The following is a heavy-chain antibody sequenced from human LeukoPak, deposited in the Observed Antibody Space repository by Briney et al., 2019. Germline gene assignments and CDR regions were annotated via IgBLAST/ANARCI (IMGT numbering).Heavy chain of an antibody. CDR2: IKQDGSEK. Sequence: PGGSLRLSCAASGFTFSTYWMSWVRQAPGKGLEWVGNIKQDGSEKYYVESVKGRFTISRDNAKNSLYLQMNSLRAEDTAMYYCARDSAGNDYWGQGTLVTVSS. V-gene: IGHV3-7*01. D-gene: IGHD6-13*01. CDR3: ARDSAGNDY. J-gene: IGHJ4*02. CDR1: GFTFSTYW.